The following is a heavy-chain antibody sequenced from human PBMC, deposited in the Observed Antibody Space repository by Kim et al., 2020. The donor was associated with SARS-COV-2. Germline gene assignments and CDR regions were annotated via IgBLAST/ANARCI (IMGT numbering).Heavy chain of an antibody. J-gene: IGHJ5*02. CDR3: ARAISDSSSWYNWFDP. V-gene: IGHV4-31*03. Sequence: SETLSLTCTVSGGSISSGGYYWSWIRQHPGKGLEWIGYIYYSGSTYYNPSLKSRVTISVDTSKNQFSLKLSSVTAADTAVYYCARAISDSSSWYNWFDPWGQGTLVTVSS. CDR2: IYYSGST. CDR1: GGSISSGGYY. D-gene: IGHD6-13*01.